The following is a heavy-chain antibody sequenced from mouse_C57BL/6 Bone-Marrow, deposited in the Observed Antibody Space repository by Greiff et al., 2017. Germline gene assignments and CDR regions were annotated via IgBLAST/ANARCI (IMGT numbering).Heavy chain of an antibody. D-gene: IGHD2-13*01. V-gene: IGHV1-63*01. CDR2: IYPGGGYT. Sequence: VQLQQSGAELVRPGTSVKMSCKASGYTFTNYWIGWAKQRPGHGLEWIGDIYPGGGYTNYNEKFKGKATLTADKSSSTAYMQFSSLTSEDSAIYYCARVGLHWYFDVWGTGTTVTVSS. CDR1: GYTFTNYW. J-gene: IGHJ1*03. CDR3: ARVGLHWYFDV.